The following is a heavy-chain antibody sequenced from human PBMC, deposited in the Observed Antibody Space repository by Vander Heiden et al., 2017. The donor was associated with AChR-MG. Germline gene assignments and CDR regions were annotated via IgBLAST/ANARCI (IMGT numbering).Heavy chain of an antibody. CDR1: GGSFRGYY. V-gene: IGHV4-34*01. J-gene: IGHJ4*02. CDR3: ARQNGSGSTQIDY. D-gene: IGHD3-10*01. CDR2: INHSGST. Sequence: QVQLQQWGAGLLKPSETLSLTCAVYGGSFRGYYWRWIRQPPGKGLEWIGEINHSGSTNYNPSRKSRVTISVDTSKNQFSLKLSSVTAADTAVYYCARQNGSGSTQIDYWGQGTLVTVSS.